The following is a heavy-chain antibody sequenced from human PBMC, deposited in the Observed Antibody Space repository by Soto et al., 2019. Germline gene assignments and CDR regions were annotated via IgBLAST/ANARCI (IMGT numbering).Heavy chain of an antibody. D-gene: IGHD6-13*01. CDR3: ARGSIVAAV. CDR2: INHSGST. J-gene: IGHJ4*02. CDR1: GGSFSGYY. Sequence: QVQLQQWGAGLVKPSETLSLTCAVSGGSFSGYYWTWIRQPPGKGLGWIGEINHSGSTNYNPSLRNRVTLSVDTYKSPFSMTMNSMPAADPAVYFCARGSIVAAVWGEGILVTVSS. V-gene: IGHV4-34*02.